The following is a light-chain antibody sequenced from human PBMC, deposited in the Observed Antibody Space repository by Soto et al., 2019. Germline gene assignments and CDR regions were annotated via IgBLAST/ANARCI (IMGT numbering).Light chain of an antibody. Sequence: EIVMTQSPASLSVSPGDRATLSCRASQSVSGAIAWYQQKPGQAPRLLIYGASTRATGFPARFSGSGSGTEFTLTISYLQSEDFAVYYCQQYDNWPWTFGQGTKVDIK. CDR1: QSVSGA. J-gene: IGKJ1*01. CDR2: GAS. V-gene: IGKV3-15*01. CDR3: QQYDNWPWT.